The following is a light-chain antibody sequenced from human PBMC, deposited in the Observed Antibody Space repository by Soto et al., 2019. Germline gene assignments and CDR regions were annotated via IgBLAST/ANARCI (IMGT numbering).Light chain of an antibody. CDR3: CSYAGSSTVV. J-gene: IGLJ2*01. V-gene: IGLV2-23*02. CDR2: EVS. Sequence: QSALTQPASVSGSPGQSITISCTGTSSDVGSYNLVSLYQQHPGKAPKLMIYEVSKRPSGVSNRFSGSKSGNTASLTISGLQAEDEADYYCCSYAGSSTVVFGGGTKLTVL. CDR1: SSDVGSYNL.